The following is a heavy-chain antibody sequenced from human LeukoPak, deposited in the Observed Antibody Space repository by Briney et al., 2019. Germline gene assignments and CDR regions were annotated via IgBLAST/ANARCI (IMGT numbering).Heavy chain of an antibody. CDR2: INPNSGGT. CDR3: ARQFEKAAAGSDPSYYFDY. J-gene: IGHJ4*02. Sequence: ASVKVSCKASGYTFTGYYMHWVRQAPGQGLEWMGWINPNSGGTNYAQKFQGRVTMTRDTSISTAYMELSRLRSDDTAVYCCARQFEKAAAGSDPSYYFDYWGQGTLVTVSS. V-gene: IGHV1-2*02. CDR1: GYTFTGYY. D-gene: IGHD6-13*01.